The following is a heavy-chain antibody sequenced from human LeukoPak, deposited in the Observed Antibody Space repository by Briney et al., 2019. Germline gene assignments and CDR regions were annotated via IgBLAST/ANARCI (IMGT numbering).Heavy chain of an antibody. D-gene: IGHD1-26*01. CDR2: ISYDGSNK. CDR1: GFTFSSYA. Sequence: HPGGSLRLSCAAPGFTFSSYAMHWVRQAPGKGLEWVAVISYDGSNKYYADPVKGRFTISRDNSKNTLYLQMNSLRAEDTAVYYCARSKWERTLLPHTYWGQGTLVTVSS. J-gene: IGHJ4*02. V-gene: IGHV3-30-3*01. CDR3: ARSKWERTLLPHTY.